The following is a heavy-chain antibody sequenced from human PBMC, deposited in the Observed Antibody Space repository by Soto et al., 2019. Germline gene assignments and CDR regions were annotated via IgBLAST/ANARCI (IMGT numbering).Heavy chain of an antibody. V-gene: IGHV4-39*01. CDR2: IYYSGST. Sequence: SETLSLTCTVSGGSISSSSYYWGWIRQPPGKGLEWIGSIYYSGSTYYNPSLKSRVTISVDTSKNQFSLKLSSVTAADTAVYYCASQLIAAVHNWFDPWGQGTLVTVSS. CDR3: ASQLIAAVHNWFDP. CDR1: GGSISSSSYY. J-gene: IGHJ5*02. D-gene: IGHD6-13*01.